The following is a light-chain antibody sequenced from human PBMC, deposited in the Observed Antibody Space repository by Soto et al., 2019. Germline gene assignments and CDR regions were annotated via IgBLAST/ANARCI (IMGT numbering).Light chain of an antibody. Sequence: DIQMTQSPSSLSASVGDRVTITCRASQGINNLLGWYQQRPGKAPKRLIYAAFNLEGGVPSRFSGSGSGTEFTLTISSLQPEDFATYYCLQHHDFPFSFGPGTTVDVK. CDR1: QGINNL. CDR2: AAF. V-gene: IGKV1-17*01. CDR3: LQHHDFPFS. J-gene: IGKJ3*01.